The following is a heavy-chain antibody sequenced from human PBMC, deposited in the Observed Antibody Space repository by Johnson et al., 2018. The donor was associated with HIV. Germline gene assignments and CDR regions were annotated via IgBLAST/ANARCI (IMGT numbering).Heavy chain of an antibody. Sequence: VQLMESGGVVVQPGGSLRLSCAASGFTFSNYAIHWVRQPPGKGLEWVAVISYDGNNKYYADSVKGRFTISRDNSKNTLYLQMNSLKTEDTAVYYCARDLGWLEGTHDAFDIWGQGTLVTVSS. J-gene: IGHJ3*02. D-gene: IGHD6-19*01. V-gene: IGHV3-30-3*01. CDR1: GFTFSNYA. CDR3: ARDLGWLEGTHDAFDI. CDR2: ISYDGNNK.